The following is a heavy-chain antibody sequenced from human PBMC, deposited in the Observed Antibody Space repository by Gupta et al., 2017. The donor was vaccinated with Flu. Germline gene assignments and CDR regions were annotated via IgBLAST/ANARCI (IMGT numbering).Heavy chain of an antibody. J-gene: IGHJ4*02. CDR2: IYYSGNT. D-gene: IGHD2-15*01. Sequence: GKGLEWIGSIYYSGNTYYNPSLKSRGTISVDTSKNQFSLKLSSVTAADTAVYFCARHFVGYCSGGTCFDENDYWGQGALVTVSS. V-gene: IGHV4-39*01. CDR3: ARHFVGYCSGGTCFDENDY.